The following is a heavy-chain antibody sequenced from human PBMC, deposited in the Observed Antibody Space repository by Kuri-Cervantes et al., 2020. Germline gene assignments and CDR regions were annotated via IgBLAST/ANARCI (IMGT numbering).Heavy chain of an antibody. J-gene: IGHJ6*02. CDR2: INSDGSST. CDR1: GFTFSSYW. V-gene: IGHV3-74*01. D-gene: IGHD6-19*01. Sequence: GGSLRLSCAASGFTFSSYWMHWVRQAPGKGLVWVSRINSDGSSTSYADSVKGRFTISRDNSKNTLYLQMNSLRAEDTAVYYCAKDSSGWYGFYYYYGMDVWGQGTTVTVSS. CDR3: AKDSSGWYGFYYYYGMDV.